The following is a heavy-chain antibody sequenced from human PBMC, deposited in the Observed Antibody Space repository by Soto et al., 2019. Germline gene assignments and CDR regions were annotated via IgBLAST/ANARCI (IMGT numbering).Heavy chain of an antibody. V-gene: IGHV1-3*01. D-gene: IGHD4-17*01. CDR1: GYTFTSYA. Sequence: ASVKVSCKASGYTFTSYAMHWVRQAPGQRLEWMGWINAGNGNTKYSQKFQGRVTMTRDTSTSTVYMELSSLRSGDTAVYYCAYRNLDYGDYYPFDYWGQGTLVTVSS. CDR3: AYRNLDYGDYYPFDY. J-gene: IGHJ4*02. CDR2: INAGNGNT.